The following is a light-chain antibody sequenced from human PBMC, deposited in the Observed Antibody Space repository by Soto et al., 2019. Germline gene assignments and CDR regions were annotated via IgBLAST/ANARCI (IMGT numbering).Light chain of an antibody. CDR2: AAS. Sequence: DIQMTQSPSSLSASVGDRVTITCRASQSSSSYLNWYQQKPGKAPKLLIYAASSLQSGVPSRFSGSGSGTDFTLTISSLQPEDFATYDCQQSYSTPRTFGGGTKVEIK. J-gene: IGKJ4*01. CDR1: QSSSSY. CDR3: QQSYSTPRT. V-gene: IGKV1-39*01.